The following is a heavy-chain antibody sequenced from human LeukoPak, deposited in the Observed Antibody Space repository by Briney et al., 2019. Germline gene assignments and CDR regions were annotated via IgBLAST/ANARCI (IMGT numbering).Heavy chain of an antibody. CDR1: GFTFSSYA. V-gene: IGHV3-48*04. D-gene: IGHD5-12*01. CDR2: INSSGSTI. CDR3: ARDPASWLWPEVDGMDV. Sequence: GGSLRLSCAASGFTFSSYAMSWVRQAPGKGLEWVSYINSSGSTIYYADSVKGRFTISRDNAKNSLYLQMNSLRAEDTAVYYCARDPASWLWPEVDGMDVWGQGTTVTVSS. J-gene: IGHJ6*02.